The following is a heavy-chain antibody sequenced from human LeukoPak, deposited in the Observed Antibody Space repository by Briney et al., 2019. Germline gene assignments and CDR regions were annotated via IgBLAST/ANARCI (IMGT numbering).Heavy chain of an antibody. J-gene: IGHJ4*02. D-gene: IGHD7-27*01. CDR1: GFIFSTYW. CDR3: VRESFSRGDFN. CDR2: IKYDGDEK. V-gene: IGHV3-7*01. Sequence: PGGSLSLSWAASGFIFSTYWMTWVRQAPGKGLEWVATIKYDGDEKFYVDSVTGRFTISRDNAKNSLYLQMNSLTAEDTAVYYCVRESFSRGDFNWGQGTLVSVSS.